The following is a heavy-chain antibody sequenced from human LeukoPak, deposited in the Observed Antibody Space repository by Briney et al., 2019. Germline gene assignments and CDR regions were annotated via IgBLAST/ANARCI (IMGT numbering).Heavy chain of an antibody. CDR1: GFSVSSAW. V-gene: IGHV3-7*01. CDR2: INKDGSEE. CDR3: ARDLRSNTFSDYYGVDV. Sequence: GGSLRLSCAASGFSVSSAWMRWVRQSPGKGLEWVANINKDGSEEYYVDSVRGRFTISRDNGKNSLNLQMNSLRVEDTAVYYCARDLRSNTFSDYYGVDVWGQGTTVIVSS. D-gene: IGHD2-15*01. J-gene: IGHJ6*02.